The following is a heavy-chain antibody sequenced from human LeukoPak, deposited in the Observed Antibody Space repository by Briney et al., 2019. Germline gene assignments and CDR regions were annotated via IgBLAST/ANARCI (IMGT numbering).Heavy chain of an antibody. V-gene: IGHV4-34*01. CDR3: VRRSNTYGGWFDP. CDR2: IDHTVST. J-gene: IGHJ5*02. Sequence: SETLSLTCAVYGGSFSGYYWSWIRQPPGKGLEWIGTIDHTVSTYYNPSLKSRVTISVDTSKNQFSLRMNSVTAADTAVYYCVRRSNTYGGWFDPWGQGTLVTVSS. D-gene: IGHD3-10*01. CDR1: GGSFSGYY.